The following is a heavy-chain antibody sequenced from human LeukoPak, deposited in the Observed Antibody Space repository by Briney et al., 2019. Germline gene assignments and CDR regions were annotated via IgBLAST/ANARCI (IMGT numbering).Heavy chain of an antibody. D-gene: IGHD3-22*01. J-gene: IGHJ4*02. V-gene: IGHV1-2*02. Sequence: ASVKVSCKASGYTFTGYYMHWVRQAPGQGLEWMGWINPNSGGTNYAQKFQGRVTMTRDTSISTAYMELSRLRSDDRAVYYCARGEPYYYDSSGHSDYWGQGTLVTVSS. CDR3: ARGEPYYYDSSGHSDY. CDR2: INPNSGGT. CDR1: GYTFTGYY.